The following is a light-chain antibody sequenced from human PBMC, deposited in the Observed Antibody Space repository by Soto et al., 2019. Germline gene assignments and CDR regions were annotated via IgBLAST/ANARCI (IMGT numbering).Light chain of an antibody. V-gene: IGKV1-27*01. J-gene: IGKJ1*01. CDR2: AAS. Sequence: DIQMTQSPSSLSTSVGDRVTITCRASQGISNYLAWYQQKPGKVPKLLIYAASTLQSGAPSRFSGSGSGTDFTLTISSLQPEDVATYYCQKYNSAPWTLGQGTKVDIK. CDR1: QGISNY. CDR3: QKYNSAPWT.